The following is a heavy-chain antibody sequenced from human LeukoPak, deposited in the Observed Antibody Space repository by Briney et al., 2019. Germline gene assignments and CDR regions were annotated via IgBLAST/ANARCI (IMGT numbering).Heavy chain of an antibody. V-gene: IGHV1-18*01. CDR1: GYTFTSYG. CDR3: ARAITMIVVAKEDAFDI. D-gene: IGHD3-22*01. Sequence: ASVKVSCKASGYTFTSYGITWVRQAPGQGLEWMGWISAYNGNTNYAQKLQGRVTMTTDTSTSTAYMELRSLRSDDTAVYYCARAITMIVVAKEDAFDIWGQGTMVTVSS. J-gene: IGHJ3*02. CDR2: ISAYNGNT.